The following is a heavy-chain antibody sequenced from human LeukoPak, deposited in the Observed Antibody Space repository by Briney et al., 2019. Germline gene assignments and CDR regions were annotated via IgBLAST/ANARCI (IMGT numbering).Heavy chain of an antibody. V-gene: IGHV5-51*01. Sequence: GESLKISCKGSGYSFTSYWIGWVRQMPGKGLECMGIIYPGDSDTRYSPSFQGQVTISADKSTSTAYLQWSGLKAADTAMYYCARRLRGTSGRSDYWGQGTLVTVSS. J-gene: IGHJ4*02. CDR3: ARRLRGTSGRSDY. CDR1: GYSFTSYW. D-gene: IGHD6-19*01. CDR2: IYPGDSDT.